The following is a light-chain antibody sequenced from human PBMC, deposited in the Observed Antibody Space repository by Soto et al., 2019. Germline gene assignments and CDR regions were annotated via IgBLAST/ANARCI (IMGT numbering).Light chain of an antibody. CDR2: AAS. CDR3: QKYNSAPPFT. CDR1: HGISNY. Sequence: DIQMTQSPSSLSASVGDRVTSTCRASHGISNYLAWYQQKPGKVPKLLIYAASTLQSGVPSRFSGSGSGTDFTLTISSLQPEDVATYYCQKYNSAPPFTFGGGTKVEIK. J-gene: IGKJ4*01. V-gene: IGKV1-27*01.